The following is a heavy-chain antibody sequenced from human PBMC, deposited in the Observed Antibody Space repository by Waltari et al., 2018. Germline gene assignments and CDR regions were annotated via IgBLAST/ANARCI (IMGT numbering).Heavy chain of an antibody. CDR3: ARSEDGRPFDY. V-gene: IGHV4-59*01. CDR1: GGSISSYY. CDR2: IYYSGST. D-gene: IGHD1-26*01. J-gene: IGHJ4*02. Sequence: QVQLQESGPGLVKPSETLSLTGTVSGGSISSYYWSWIRQPPGKGLEWIGYIYYSGSTNYNPSLKSRVTISVDTSKNQFSLKLSSVTAADTAVYYCARSEDGRPFDYWGQGTLVTVSS.